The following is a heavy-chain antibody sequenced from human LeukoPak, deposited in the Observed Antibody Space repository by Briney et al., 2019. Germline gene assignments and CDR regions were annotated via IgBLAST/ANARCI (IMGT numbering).Heavy chain of an antibody. V-gene: IGHV3-43*02. CDR1: GFTFHAFE. D-gene: IGHD1-26*01. J-gene: IGHJ6*02. CDR3: ATWAFYHGLDV. CDR2: IKSDGGKT. Sequence: GGSLRLSCAASGFTFHAFEMHWVRQAPGKGLEWVSLIKSDGGKTDYADSVRGRFTISRDNGKNSLYLQMNSLRSEDTALYYCATWAFYHGLDVWGQGTTVTVSS.